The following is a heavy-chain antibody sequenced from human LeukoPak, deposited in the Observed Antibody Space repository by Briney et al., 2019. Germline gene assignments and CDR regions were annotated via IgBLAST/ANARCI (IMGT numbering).Heavy chain of an antibody. J-gene: IGHJ4*02. CDR1: GGSFSGYY. CDR3: ARGLVVVAATFDY. Sequence: SETLPLTCAVYGGSFSGYYWSWIRQPPGKGLEWIGEINHSGSTNYNPSLKSRVTISVDTSKNQFSLKLSSVTAADTAVYYCARGLVVVAATFDYWGQGTLVTVSS. V-gene: IGHV4-34*01. CDR2: INHSGST. D-gene: IGHD2-15*01.